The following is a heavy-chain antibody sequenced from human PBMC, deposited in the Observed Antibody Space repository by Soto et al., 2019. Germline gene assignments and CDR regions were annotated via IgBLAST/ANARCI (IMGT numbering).Heavy chain of an antibody. D-gene: IGHD3-10*01. CDR2: IYPGDSDT. Sequence: PGESLKISCTGSGYSFSTYWIAWVRQMPGKGLEWMVIIYPGDSDTSYSPSFQGQVTISADTPTKTAYLQWSSLKASDTAIYYCARLPQFRWCGALNSRAYYFNHWGPGTLVTVSS. CDR1: GYSFSTYW. J-gene: IGHJ4*02. V-gene: IGHV5-51*01. CDR3: ARLPQFRWCGALNSRAYYFNH.